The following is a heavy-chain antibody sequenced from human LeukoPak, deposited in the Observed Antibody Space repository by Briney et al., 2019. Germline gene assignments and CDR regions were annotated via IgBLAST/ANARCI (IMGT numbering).Heavy chain of an antibody. J-gene: IGHJ6*03. CDR2: IYTSGST. CDR3: ARAPEWELRDYYYMDV. V-gene: IGHV4-61*02. CDR1: GGSISSGSYY. D-gene: IGHD1-26*01. Sequence: SETLSLTCTVSGGSISSGSYYWSWIRQPAGTGLEWIGRIYTSGSTNYNPSLKSRVTISVDTSKNQFSLKLSSVTAADTAVYYCARAPEWELRDYYYMDVWGKGTTVTISS.